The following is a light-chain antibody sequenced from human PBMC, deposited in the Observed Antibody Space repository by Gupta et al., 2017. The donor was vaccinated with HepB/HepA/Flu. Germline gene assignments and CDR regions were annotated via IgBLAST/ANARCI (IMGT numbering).Light chain of an antibody. J-gene: IGKJ4*01. Sequence: DVVMPQSPLSLPVTLGQPASISCRSSQSLVYRDGRTYLTWFQQRPVQSPRRLIYKVSHRDSGVPDRFSDSGSGTDFTLKISRVEAEDVGIFCCIQGTHWPFGGGTKVEIK. CDR2: KVS. V-gene: IGKV2-30*01. CDR3: IQGTHWP. CDR1: QSLVYRDGRTY.